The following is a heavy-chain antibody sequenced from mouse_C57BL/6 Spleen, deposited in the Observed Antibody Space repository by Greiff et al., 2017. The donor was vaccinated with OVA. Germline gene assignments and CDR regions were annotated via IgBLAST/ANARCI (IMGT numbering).Heavy chain of an antibody. J-gene: IGHJ2*01. Sequence: QVHVKQPGAELVMPGASVKLSCKASGYTFTSYWMHWVKQRPGQGLEWIGEIDPSDSYTNYNQKFKGKSTLTVDKSSSTAYMQLSSLTSEDSAVYYCARSKKEWLLGYWGQGTTLTVSS. D-gene: IGHD2-2*01. CDR1: GYTFTSYW. CDR2: IDPSDSYT. V-gene: IGHV1-69*01. CDR3: ARSKKEWLLGY.